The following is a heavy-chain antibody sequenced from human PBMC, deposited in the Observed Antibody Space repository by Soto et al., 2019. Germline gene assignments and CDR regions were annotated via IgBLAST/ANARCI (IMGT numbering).Heavy chain of an antibody. D-gene: IGHD1-26*01. CDR2: IYWDDDK. V-gene: IGHV2-5*02. CDR1: GFSLSTGGVG. Sequence: QITLKESGPTLVKPTQTLTLTCTFSGFSLSTGGVGVGWIRQPPGKALEWLALIYWDDDKRYRPSLKSRLTIXKXTXXNQVVHRMTNMDPADTATYYCAHRRVGRSIYYFDYWGQGTLVTVSS. CDR3: AHRRVGRSIYYFDY. J-gene: IGHJ4*02.